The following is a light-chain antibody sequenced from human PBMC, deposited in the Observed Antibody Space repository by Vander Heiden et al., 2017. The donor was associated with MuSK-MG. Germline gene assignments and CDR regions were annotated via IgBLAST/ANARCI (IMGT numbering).Light chain of an antibody. V-gene: IGLV2-11*01. CDR1: SSYFGTTKY. J-gene: IGLJ3*02. Sequence: QSALTQPRSVSGSPGQSVTISCTGTSSYFGTTKYVSWYHKQPGKDPNLMICDDNQRPSGVPDRFSGSTSENTAAATTSGLQAEDEADYYCCSSSYAGRHTWVFGGGTKLTVL. CDR3: CSSSYAGRHTWV. CDR2: DDN.